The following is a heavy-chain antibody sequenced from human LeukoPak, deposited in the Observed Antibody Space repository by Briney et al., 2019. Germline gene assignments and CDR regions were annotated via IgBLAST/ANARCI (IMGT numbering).Heavy chain of an antibody. J-gene: IGHJ4*02. CDR1: GYTFTSYD. D-gene: IGHD3-10*01. V-gene: IGHV1-8*01. Sequence: ASVKVSCKASGYTFTSYDINRVRQAPGQGLEWMGCINPNSGNTGYAQKFQGRVTMTRNTSISTAYMELSSLRSEDTAVYYCARGITMVRGVIPRLGYWGQGTLVTVSS. CDR2: INPNSGNT. CDR3: ARGITMVRGVIPRLGY.